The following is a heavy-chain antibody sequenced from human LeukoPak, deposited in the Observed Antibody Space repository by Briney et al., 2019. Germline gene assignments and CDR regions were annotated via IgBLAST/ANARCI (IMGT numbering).Heavy chain of an antibody. CDR1: GGSISSYY. CDR3: ARQKSLLYSSGWYQGFDY. V-gene: IGHV4-59*08. D-gene: IGHD6-19*01. Sequence: PSETLSLTCTVSGGSISSYYWSWIRQPPGKGLEWIGYIYYSGSTNYNPSLKSRVTISVDTSKNQFSLKLSSVTAADTAVYYCARQKSLLYSSGWYQGFDYWGQEPWSPSPQ. J-gene: IGHJ4*01. CDR2: IYYSGST.